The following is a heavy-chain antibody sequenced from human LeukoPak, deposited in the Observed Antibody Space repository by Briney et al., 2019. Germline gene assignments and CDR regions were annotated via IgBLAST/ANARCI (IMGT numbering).Heavy chain of an antibody. Sequence: GRSLRLSCAASGFTFSSYAMHWVRQAPGKGLEWVAVISYDGSNKYYADSVKGRFAISRNNAKNSLYLQMNNLRDEDTAVYYCAKNHVTVPNGDWFGPWGRGTLVTVSS. CDR3: AKNHVTVPNGDWFGP. CDR1: GFTFSSYA. V-gene: IGHV3-30*09. J-gene: IGHJ5*02. CDR2: ISYDGSNK. D-gene: IGHD4-11*01.